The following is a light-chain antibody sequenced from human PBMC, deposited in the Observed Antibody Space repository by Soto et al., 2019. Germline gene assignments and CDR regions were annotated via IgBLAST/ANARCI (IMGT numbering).Light chain of an antibody. CDR2: AAS. CDR3: QQYNNWHPLT. V-gene: IGKV3-15*01. CDR1: QSVSYN. Sequence: ETVMTQSPATLSVSPGERATLSCRASQSVSYNLAWYQHKPGQAPRLLIYAASTRPSGIPARFSGRGSGTEFTLTITSLQSEDFAVYYCQQYNNWHPLTFGGGTKVDIK. J-gene: IGKJ4*01.